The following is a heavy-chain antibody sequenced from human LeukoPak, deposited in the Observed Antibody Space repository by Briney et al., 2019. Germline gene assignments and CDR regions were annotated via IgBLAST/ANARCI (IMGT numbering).Heavy chain of an antibody. D-gene: IGHD3-22*01. CDR3: ARVPSSGYFDY. CDR2: IYYSGST. Sequence: PSETLSLTCTVSRGSISSYYWSWIRQPPGKGLEWIGYIYYSGSTNYNPSLKSRVTISVDTSKNQFPLKLSSVTAADTAVYYCARVPSSGYFDYWGQGTLVTVSS. J-gene: IGHJ4*02. V-gene: IGHV4-59*01. CDR1: RGSISSYY.